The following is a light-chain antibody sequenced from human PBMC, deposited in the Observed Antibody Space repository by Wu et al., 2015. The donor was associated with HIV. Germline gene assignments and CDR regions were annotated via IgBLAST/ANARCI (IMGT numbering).Light chain of an antibody. CDR3: QHRSNWPT. Sequence: EIVLTQSPATLSFSPGERATLSCRASQSVSGTLAWYQQQPGQAPRLLIYDASTRATGIPARFSGSGSVTDFTLTISSLEPEDFAVYYCQHRSNWPTFGRGTKVEIQ. CDR1: QSVSGT. J-gene: IGKJ1*01. CDR2: DAS. V-gene: IGKV3-11*01.